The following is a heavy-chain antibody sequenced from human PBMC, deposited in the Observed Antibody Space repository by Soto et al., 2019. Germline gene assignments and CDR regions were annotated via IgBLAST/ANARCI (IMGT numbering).Heavy chain of an antibody. V-gene: IGHV3-7*01. D-gene: IGHD1-26*01. CDR1: GFTFSSYW. J-gene: IGHJ5*02. CDR2: IKQDGSEK. CDR3: ARAPGEWQLLNWFDP. Sequence: GGSLRLSCAASGFTFSSYWMSWVRQAPGKGLEWVANIKQDGSEKYYVDPVKGRFTISRDNAKNSLYLQMNSLRAEDTAVYYCARAPGEWQLLNWFDPSGPATLVTVS.